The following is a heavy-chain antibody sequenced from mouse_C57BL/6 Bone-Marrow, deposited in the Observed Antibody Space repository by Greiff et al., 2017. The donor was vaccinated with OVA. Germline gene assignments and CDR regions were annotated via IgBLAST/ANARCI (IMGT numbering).Heavy chain of an antibody. Sequence: EVKLVESGGGLVQSGRSLRLSCATSGFTFSDFYMEWVRQAPGKGLEWIAASRNKANDYTTEYSASVKGRFIVSRDTSQSILYLQMNALRAEDTAIYYCARSSRRGLFAYWGQGTLVTVSA. CDR1: GFTFSDFY. CDR2: SRNKANDYTT. CDR3: ARSSRRGLFAY. J-gene: IGHJ3*01. V-gene: IGHV7-1*01. D-gene: IGHD3-1*01.